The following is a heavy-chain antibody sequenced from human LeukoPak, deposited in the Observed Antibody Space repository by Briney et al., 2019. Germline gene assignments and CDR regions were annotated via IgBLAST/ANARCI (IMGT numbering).Heavy chain of an antibody. V-gene: IGHV4-59*08. CDR2: IYYSGST. CDR3: ARQSLTALPFEGD. J-gene: IGHJ4*02. Sequence: SETLSLTCTVSGGSISSYYWSWIRQPPGKGLEWIGYIYYSGSTSYNPSLKSRVTISVDTSKNQFSLKLSSVTAADTAVYYCARQSLTALPFEGDWGQGTLVTVSS. CDR1: GGSISSYY. D-gene: IGHD2-21*02.